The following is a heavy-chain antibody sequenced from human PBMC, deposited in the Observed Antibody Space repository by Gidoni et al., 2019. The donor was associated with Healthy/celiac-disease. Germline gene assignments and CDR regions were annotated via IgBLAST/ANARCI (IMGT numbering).Heavy chain of an antibody. Sequence: QVQLQESGAGLVKPSGTLPLNCTVTGGSVSSGSYYWSWIRQPPGKGLEWIGYIYYSGSTNYNPSLKSRVTISVDTSKNQFSLKLSSVTAADTAVYYCARVLLSGYHQGYFDYWGQGTLVTVSS. CDR2: IYYSGST. J-gene: IGHJ4*02. V-gene: IGHV4-61*01. D-gene: IGHD3-10*01. CDR3: ARVLLSGYHQGYFDY. CDR1: GGSVSSGSYY.